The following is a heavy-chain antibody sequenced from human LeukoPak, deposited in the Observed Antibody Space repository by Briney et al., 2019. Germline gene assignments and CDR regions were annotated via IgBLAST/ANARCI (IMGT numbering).Heavy chain of an antibody. D-gene: IGHD3-3*01. Sequence: SVKVSCKASGGTFSSYAISWVRQAPGQGLEWMGGIIPIFGTANYAQKFQGRVTITTDESTSTAYMELSSLRSEDAAVYYCARSGPWGDFWSGYYDAFDIWGQGTMVTVSS. CDR2: IIPIFGTA. J-gene: IGHJ3*02. V-gene: IGHV1-69*05. CDR3: ARSGPWGDFWSGYYDAFDI. CDR1: GGTFSSYA.